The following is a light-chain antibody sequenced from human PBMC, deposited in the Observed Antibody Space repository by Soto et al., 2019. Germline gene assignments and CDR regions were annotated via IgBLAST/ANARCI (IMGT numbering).Light chain of an antibody. CDR1: SSNIGAGYD. CDR2: RNS. J-gene: IGLJ3*02. Sequence: QSVLTQPPSVSGAPGQRVTLSCIGSSSNIGAGYDVHWYQQLPGRAPKLLISRNSNRPSGVPDRFSASKSGASASLTITGLQPEDEADYYCQSFDTSVNGLFGGGTKLTVL. CDR3: QSFDTSVNGL. V-gene: IGLV1-40*01.